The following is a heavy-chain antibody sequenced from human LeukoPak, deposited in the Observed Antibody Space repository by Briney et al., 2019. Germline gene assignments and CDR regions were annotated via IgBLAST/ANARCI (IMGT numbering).Heavy chain of an antibody. CDR1: GFIFSSHW. CDR2: INSDGSST. Sequence: GGSLRLSCAASGFIFSSHWMHWVRQGPGKGLVWVSRINSDGSSTSYADSVKGRFTISRDNAKNMLYLQMNSLTVEDTALYYCAREGGGYSYGSLDFWGQGILVTVSS. V-gene: IGHV3-74*01. D-gene: IGHD5-18*01. CDR3: AREGGGYSYGSLDF. J-gene: IGHJ4*02.